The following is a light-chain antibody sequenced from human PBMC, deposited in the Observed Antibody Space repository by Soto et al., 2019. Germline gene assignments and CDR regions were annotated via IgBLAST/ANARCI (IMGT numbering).Light chain of an antibody. CDR2: GAS. CDR1: QSVSSN. CDR3: QQYDNWPET. Sequence: EIVMTQSPATLSVSPGEGASLSCRASQSVSSNLAWYQQKPGQAPRLLIFGASTRATGFPARFSGSRSGTECTLTISSRQSEDFAVYYCQQYDNWPETFGQGTKVEIK. V-gene: IGKV3-15*01. J-gene: IGKJ1*01.